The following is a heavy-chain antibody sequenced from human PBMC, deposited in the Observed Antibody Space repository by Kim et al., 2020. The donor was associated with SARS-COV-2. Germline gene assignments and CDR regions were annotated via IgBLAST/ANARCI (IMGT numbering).Heavy chain of an antibody. J-gene: IGHJ6*02. D-gene: IGHD2-15*01. CDR2: IYYSGST. V-gene: IGHV4-61*01. CDR3: AGGDVVVLGTIRAYHYGMDV. CDR1: GGSVSSGSYY. Sequence: SETLSLTCTVSGGSVSSGSYYWSWIRQPPGKGLEWIGYIYYSGSTNYNPSLKSRVTISVDTSKTQYTLKLSSVTAADTAVYYCAGGDVVVLGTIRAYHYGMDVWGQGTTVTVSS.